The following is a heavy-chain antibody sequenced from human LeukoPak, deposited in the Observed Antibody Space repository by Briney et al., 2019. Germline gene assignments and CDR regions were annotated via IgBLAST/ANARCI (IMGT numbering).Heavy chain of an antibody. J-gene: IGHJ6*02. CDR1: GFTFSTYG. D-gene: IGHD5-18*01. V-gene: IGHV3-33*01. CDR2: IRYDGSNK. CDR3: ARQYSFYGMDV. Sequence: GGSLRLSCAASGFTFSTYGMHWVRQAPGKALEWVAVIRYDGSNKYYADSVRGRFTISRDNSKNTLYLQMNSLRAEDTAVYYRARQYSFYGMDVWGQGTTVTVSS.